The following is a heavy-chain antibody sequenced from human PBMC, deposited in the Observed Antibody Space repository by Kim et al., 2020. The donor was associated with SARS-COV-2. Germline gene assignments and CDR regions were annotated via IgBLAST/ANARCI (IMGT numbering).Heavy chain of an antibody. Sequence: AESGKGRVTISRDNLKSTVYLQMNSLRAEDTALYYCAKRAGYNTGWYFDYWGQGTLVTVSS. J-gene: IGHJ4*02. D-gene: IGHD6-19*01. V-gene: IGHV3-23*01. CDR3: AKRAGYNTGWYFDY.